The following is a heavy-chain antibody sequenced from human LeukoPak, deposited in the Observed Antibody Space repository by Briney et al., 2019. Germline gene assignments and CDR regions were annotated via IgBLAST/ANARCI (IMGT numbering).Heavy chain of an antibody. V-gene: IGHV3-20*01. CDR2: TNWNGGTT. CDR1: GGSISSGGYY. J-gene: IGHJ4*02. CDR3: ARDRSYGSFDY. D-gene: IGHD5-18*01. Sequence: PSETLSLTCTVSGGSISSGGYYWNWVRQAPGKGLEWVSGTNWNGGTTGYVDSVKGRFTISRDNAKNSLYLQMNSLRAEDTALYHCARDRSYGSFDYWGQGTLVTVSS.